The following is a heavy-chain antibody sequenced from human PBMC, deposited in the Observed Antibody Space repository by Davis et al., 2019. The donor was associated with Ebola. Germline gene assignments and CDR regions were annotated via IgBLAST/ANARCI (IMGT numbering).Heavy chain of an antibody. Sequence: ASVKVSCKASGYTFTSYDINWVRQAPGQGLEWMGWISAYNGNTNSAQNLQGRVTMTTDTSTSTAYMELRSLRSDDTAVYYCARDSELDYSGSGSYLDYWGQGTLVTVSS. V-gene: IGHV1-18*01. D-gene: IGHD3-10*01. CDR3: ARDSELDYSGSGSYLDY. CDR1: GYTFTSYD. CDR2: ISAYNGNT. J-gene: IGHJ4*02.